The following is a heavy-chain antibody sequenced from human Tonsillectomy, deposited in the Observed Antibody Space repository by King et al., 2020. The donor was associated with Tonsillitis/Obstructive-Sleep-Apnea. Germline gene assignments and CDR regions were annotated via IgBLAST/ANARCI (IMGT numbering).Heavy chain of an antibody. J-gene: IGHJ4*02. D-gene: IGHD1-1*01. Sequence: VQLVESGGGLVKPGGSLRISCAASGFSFSDHYMSWIRQAPGKGLEWLSSVSGSGSIIYYVDSVKGRFTISRDNAKKSLFLQMDNLTPEETALYYCARGGKNWNDVPTLDYWGQGTLVTVSS. CDR1: GFSFSDHY. CDR3: ARGGKNWNDVPTLDY. CDR2: VSGSGSII. V-gene: IGHV3-11*01.